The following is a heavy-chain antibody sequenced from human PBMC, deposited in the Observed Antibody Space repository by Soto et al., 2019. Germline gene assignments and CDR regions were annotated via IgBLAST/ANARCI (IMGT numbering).Heavy chain of an antibody. CDR1: GYTFTSYA. CDR3: ARAGGSSSWYFWYFQH. V-gene: IGHV1-3*01. CDR2: INAGNGNT. D-gene: IGHD6-13*01. J-gene: IGHJ1*01. Sequence: ASVKVSCKASGYTFTSYAMHWVRQAPGQRLEWMGWINAGNGNTKYSQKFQGRVTITRDTSASTAYMELSSLRSEDTAVYYCARAGGSSSWYFWYFQHWGQGTLVTVCS.